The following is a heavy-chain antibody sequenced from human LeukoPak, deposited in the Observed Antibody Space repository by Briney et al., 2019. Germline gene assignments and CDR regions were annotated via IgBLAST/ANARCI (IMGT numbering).Heavy chain of an antibody. V-gene: IGHV1-18*01. D-gene: IGHD1-26*01. CDR1: GYTFTSYG. CDR2: ISAYNGNT. J-gene: IGHJ6*02. CDR3: ARGGIVGANGYYYYYGMDV. Sequence: ASVKVSCKASGYTFTSYGISWVRQAPGQGLEWMGWISAYNGNTNYAQELQGRVTMTTDTSTSTAYMELRSLRSDDTAVYYCARGGIVGANGYYYYYGMDVWGQGTTVTVSS.